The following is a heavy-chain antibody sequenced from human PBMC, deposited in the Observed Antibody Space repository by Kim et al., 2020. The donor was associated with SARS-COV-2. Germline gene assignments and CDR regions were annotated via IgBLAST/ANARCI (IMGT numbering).Heavy chain of an antibody. CDR1: GGSISSYY. CDR2: IYYSGST. Sequence: SETLSLTCTVSGGSISSYYWSWIRQPPGKGLEWIGYIYYSGSTNYNPSLKSRVTISVDTSKNQFSLKLSSVTAADTAVYYCARAPGVLWFGEFEQYYYYMDVWGKGTTVTVSS. CDR3: ARAPGVLWFGEFEQYYYYMDV. V-gene: IGHV4-59*01. J-gene: IGHJ6*03. D-gene: IGHD3-10*01.